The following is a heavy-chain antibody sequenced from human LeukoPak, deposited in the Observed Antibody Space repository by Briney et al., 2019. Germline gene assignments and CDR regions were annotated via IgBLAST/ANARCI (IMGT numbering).Heavy chain of an antibody. CDR1: GFNLSSYS. J-gene: IGHJ4*02. Sequence: GGSLRLSCAASGFNLSSYSMHWVRQARGKGLEYVSSISSYGGRTYYANSVKERFTISRDNSKNTVYLQMGSLRTEDMAVYYCARISRSHDYDYWGQGTLVTVSS. CDR3: ARISRSHDYDY. V-gene: IGHV3-64*01. D-gene: IGHD6-6*01. CDR2: ISSYGGRT.